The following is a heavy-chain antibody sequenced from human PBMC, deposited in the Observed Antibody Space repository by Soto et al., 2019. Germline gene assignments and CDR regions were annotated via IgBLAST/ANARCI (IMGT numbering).Heavy chain of an antibody. CDR1: GFTFSSYW. CDR3: ARGTMAAPGKDY. Sequence: EVDLVESGGGLVQPGGSLRLSCVASGFTFSSYWMSWVRQAPGKGLEWVANMNPDGSERLFLGSVKGRFTISRDNGRNSVYLQMDSLRAEDTAVYYCARGTMAAPGKDYWGQGTLVTVSS. V-gene: IGHV3-7*01. CDR2: MNPDGSER. D-gene: IGHD6-6*01. J-gene: IGHJ4*02.